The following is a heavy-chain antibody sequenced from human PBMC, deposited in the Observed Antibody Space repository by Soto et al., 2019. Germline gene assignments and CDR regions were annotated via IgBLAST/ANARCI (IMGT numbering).Heavy chain of an antibody. Sequence: GGSLRLSCAASGFTFSSYGMHWVRQAPGKGLEWVAVISYDGSNKYYADSVKGRFTISRDNSKNTLYLQMNSLRAEDTAVYYCAKDVDTAMVTAASTYYYYGMDVWGQGTTVTVSS. CDR1: GFTFSSYG. V-gene: IGHV3-30*18. CDR2: ISYDGSNK. D-gene: IGHD5-18*01. J-gene: IGHJ6*02. CDR3: AKDVDTAMVTAASTYYYYGMDV.